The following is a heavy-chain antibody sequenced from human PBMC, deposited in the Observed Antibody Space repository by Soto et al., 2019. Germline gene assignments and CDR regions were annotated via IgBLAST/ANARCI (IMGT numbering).Heavy chain of an antibody. D-gene: IGHD6-19*01. CDR1: GFTFSSYA. CDR3: ARRSSGWYFDY. CDR2: VSGSGGST. Sequence: GGSLRLSCAASGFTFSSYAMSWVRQAPGKGLEWVSSVSGSGGSTYYADSVKGRFTISRDNSKNTVYLQMNSLRAEDTAVYYCARRSSGWYFDYWGQGTLVTVSS. J-gene: IGHJ4*02. V-gene: IGHV3-23*01.